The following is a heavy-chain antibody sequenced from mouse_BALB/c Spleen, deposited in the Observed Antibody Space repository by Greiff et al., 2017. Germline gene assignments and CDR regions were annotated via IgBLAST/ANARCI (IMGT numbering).Heavy chain of an antibody. CDR3: ARWDYYGSSCWSFDV. D-gene: IGHD1-1*01. J-gene: IGHJ1*01. Sequence: DLVKPGASVKLSCKASGYTFTGYWINWVKQSPGQGLEWIGRIAPGSGSTNYNEMFKGKATLTVDTSSSTAYIQLSSLSSEDSPVYFCARWDYYGSSCWSFDVWGAGTTVTVSS. CDR2: IAPGSGST. V-gene: IGHV1S41*01. CDR1: GYTFTGYW.